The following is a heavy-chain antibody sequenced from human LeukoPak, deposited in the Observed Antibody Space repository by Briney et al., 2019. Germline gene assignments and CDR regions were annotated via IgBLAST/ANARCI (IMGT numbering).Heavy chain of an antibody. CDR2: INPRGGST. J-gene: IGHJ4*02. Sequence: ASVKVSCKASGYTFTGYYMHWVRQAPGQGLEWMGIINPRGGSTSYAQKFQGRVTMTRDMSTSTVYMELSSLRSEDTAVYYCARDKYPIPFDYWGQGTLVTVSS. CDR3: ARDKYPIPFDY. CDR1: GYTFTGYY. D-gene: IGHD2-2*01. V-gene: IGHV1-46*01.